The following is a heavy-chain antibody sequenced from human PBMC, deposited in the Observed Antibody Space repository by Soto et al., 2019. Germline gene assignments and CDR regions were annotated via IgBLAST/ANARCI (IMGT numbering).Heavy chain of an antibody. Sequence: GESLKISCKGSGYNFANYWIGLVRQMPGKGLEWMGIIYPGNSDTRYSPSFQGQVTISADTSISTAYLEWSSLKASDTAIYYCARHVYYDVLKKNYWGQGTLVTVSS. CDR2: IYPGNSDT. CDR3: ARHVYYDVLKKNY. V-gene: IGHV5-51*01. D-gene: IGHD3-9*01. J-gene: IGHJ4*02. CDR1: GYNFANYW.